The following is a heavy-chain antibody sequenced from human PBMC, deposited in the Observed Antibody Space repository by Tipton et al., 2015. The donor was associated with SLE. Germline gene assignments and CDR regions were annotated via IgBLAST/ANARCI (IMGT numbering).Heavy chain of an antibody. CDR1: GGSISSYY. Sequence: TLSLTCTVSGGSISSYYWSWIRQPPGKGLEWIGYIYYSGSTNYNPSLKSRVTISVDTSKNQFSLKLSSVTDADTAVYYCAREVGVQLWLRRAFDIWGQGTMVTVSS. CDR3: AREVGVQLWLRRAFDI. CDR2: IYYSGST. D-gene: IGHD5-18*01. J-gene: IGHJ3*02. V-gene: IGHV4-59*12.